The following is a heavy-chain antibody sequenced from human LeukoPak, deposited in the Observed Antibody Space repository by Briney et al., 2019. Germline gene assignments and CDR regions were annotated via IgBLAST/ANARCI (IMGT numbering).Heavy chain of an antibody. J-gene: IGHJ4*02. CDR2: INPNSGGT. CDR1: GYTFTGYY. V-gene: IGHV1-2*04. CDR3: ARALGASGFDY. D-gene: IGHD6-25*01. Sequence: ASVKVSCKASGYTFTGYYMHWVRPAPGQGLEWMGWINPNSGGTNYAQKFQGWVTMTRDTSISTAYMELSRLRSDDTAVYYCARALGASGFDYWGQGTLVTVSS.